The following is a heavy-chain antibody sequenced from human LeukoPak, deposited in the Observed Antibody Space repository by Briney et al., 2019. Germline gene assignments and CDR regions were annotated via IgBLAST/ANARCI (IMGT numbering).Heavy chain of an antibody. CDR1: GFTFSSYG. V-gene: IGHV3-33*01. J-gene: IGHJ3*02. CDR2: IWYDGSNK. CDR3: ARDLRDYYDSSGSNLHDAFDI. Sequence: GGSLRLSCAASGFTFSSYGMHWVRQAPGKGLKRVAVIWYDGSNKYYADSVKGRFTISRDNSKNTLYLQMNSVRAEDTAVYYCARDLRDYYDSSGSNLHDAFDIWGQGTMVTVS. D-gene: IGHD3-22*01.